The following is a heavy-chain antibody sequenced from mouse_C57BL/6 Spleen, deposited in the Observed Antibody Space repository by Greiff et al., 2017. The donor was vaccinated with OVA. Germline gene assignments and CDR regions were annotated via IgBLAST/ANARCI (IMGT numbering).Heavy chain of an antibody. V-gene: IGHV1-76*01. CDR1: GYTFTDYY. CDR3: AREFNEGYFDV. Sequence: VQLQQSGAELVRPGASVKLSCKASGYTFTDYYINWVKQRPGQGLEWIARIYPGSGNTYYNEKFKGKATLTAEKSSSTAYMQLSSLTSEDSAVYFCAREFNEGYFDVWGTGTTVTVSS. CDR2: IYPGSGNT. J-gene: IGHJ1*03.